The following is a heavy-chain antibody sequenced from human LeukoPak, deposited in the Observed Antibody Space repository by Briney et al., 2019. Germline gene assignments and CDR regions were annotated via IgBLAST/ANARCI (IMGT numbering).Heavy chain of an antibody. CDR2: IYYSGST. CDR3: ARHGFGAFWFDP. Sequence: SETLSLTCTVSGGSISSYYWSWIRQPPGKGLEWIGYIYYSGSTNYNPSLKSRVTISVDTSKNQFSLKLSSVTAADTAVYYCARHGFGAFWFDPWGQGTLVTVSS. CDR1: GGSISSYY. V-gene: IGHV4-59*08. J-gene: IGHJ5*02. D-gene: IGHD2-2*03.